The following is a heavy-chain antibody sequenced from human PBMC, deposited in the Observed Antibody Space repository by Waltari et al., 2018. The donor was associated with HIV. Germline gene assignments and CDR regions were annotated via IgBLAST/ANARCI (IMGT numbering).Heavy chain of an antibody. CDR2: INSDGSST. D-gene: IGHD4-4*01. CDR1: GFTFSSYW. V-gene: IGHV3-74*01. Sequence: EVQLVASGGGLVQPGGSLRLSCAASGFTFSSYWMHWVRQAPGKGLVWVARINSDGSSTSYADSVKGRFTISRDNAKNTLYLQMNSLRAEDTAVYYCARGGLRSNYVGWFDYWGQGTLVTVSS. J-gene: IGHJ4*02. CDR3: ARGGLRSNYVGWFDY.